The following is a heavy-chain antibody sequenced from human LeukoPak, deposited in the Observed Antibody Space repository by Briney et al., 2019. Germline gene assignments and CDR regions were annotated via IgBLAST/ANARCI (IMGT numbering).Heavy chain of an antibody. J-gene: IGHJ3*02. D-gene: IGHD2-2*02. CDR1: GGTFNSYA. CDR2: IIPIFGTA. Sequence: ASVKVSCNASGGTFNSYAISWVRQAPGQGLEWMGGIIPIFGTANHAQKFQGRVTITTDESTSTAYMELSSLRSEDTAVYYCAREFGVPAAIYPVHAFDIWGQGTMVTVSS. CDR3: AREFGVPAAIYPVHAFDI. V-gene: IGHV1-69*05.